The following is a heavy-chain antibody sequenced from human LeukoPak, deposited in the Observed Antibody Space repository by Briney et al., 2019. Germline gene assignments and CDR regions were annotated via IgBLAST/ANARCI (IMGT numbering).Heavy chain of an antibody. CDR3: ARADRDGNKRFLD. V-gene: IGHV3-48*02. J-gene: IGHJ4*02. CDR2: VSSSGPTT. CDR1: GFTFSSYS. D-gene: IGHD5-24*01. Sequence: QPGGSLRLSCAASGFTFSSYSVIWARQAPGKGLEWVSYVSSSGPTTYYAGSVKGRFTISRDNGKNLVSLKMNSLRDEDTAVYYCARADRDGNKRFLDWGQGTLVTVSS.